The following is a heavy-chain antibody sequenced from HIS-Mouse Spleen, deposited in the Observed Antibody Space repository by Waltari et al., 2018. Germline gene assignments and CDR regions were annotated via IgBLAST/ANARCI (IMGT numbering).Heavy chain of an antibody. CDR1: GFTFDDYA. D-gene: IGHD3-10*01. CDR3: AKDRDGSGSYSDY. V-gene: IGHV3-43D*03. J-gene: IGHJ4*02. CDR2: ISWDGGST. Sequence: EVQLVESGGVVVQPGGSLRLSCARSGFTFDDYAMLWVRQAPGKGLEWVSLISWDGGSTYYADSVKGRFTISRDNSKNSLYLQMNSLRAEDTALYYCAKDRDGSGSYSDYWGQGTLVTVSS.